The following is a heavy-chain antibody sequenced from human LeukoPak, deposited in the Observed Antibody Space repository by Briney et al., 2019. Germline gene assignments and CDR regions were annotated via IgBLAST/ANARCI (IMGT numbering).Heavy chain of an antibody. V-gene: IGHV4-59*06. Sequence: SETLSLTCTVSGGSISSYYWSWIRQPPGKGLEWIGHIFYSGSTYNNPSLKSRVTISVDTSKNQFSLKLSSVTAADTAVYYCARGDYGDGPNYWGQGTLVTVSS. CDR1: GGSISSYY. CDR3: ARGDYGDGPNY. CDR2: IFYSGST. D-gene: IGHD4-17*01. J-gene: IGHJ4*02.